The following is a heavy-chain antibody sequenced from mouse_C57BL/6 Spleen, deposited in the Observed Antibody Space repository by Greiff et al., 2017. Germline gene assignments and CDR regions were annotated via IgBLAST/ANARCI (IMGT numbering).Heavy chain of an antibody. V-gene: IGHV1-85*01. J-gene: IGHJ1*03. CDR3: ESEDCKGWYFDV. CDR2: IDPRDGST. Sequence: VQLQQSGPELVKPGASVKLSCKASGYTFTSYEINWVKQRPGQGLEWIGWIDPRDGSTTYNEKFKGKATLTVDTSSSTAYMELHSLTSEDSGVYFFESEDCKGWYFDVWGTGTTVTVSS. CDR1: GYTFTSYE. D-gene: IGHD1-3*01.